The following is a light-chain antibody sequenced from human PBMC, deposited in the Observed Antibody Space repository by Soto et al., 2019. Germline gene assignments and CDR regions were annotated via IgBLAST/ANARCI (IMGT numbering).Light chain of an antibody. Sequence: IQLTQSPSSLSASVGDRVTITCRASQGISSYLGWYQQKPGKAPNLLIYDASTLHSGVPSRFSGSGSGKDFTLTISSLQPEDFATYYCQQSYKTFGQGTKLDIK. CDR3: QQSYKT. CDR2: DAS. CDR1: QGISSY. J-gene: IGKJ1*01. V-gene: IGKV1-39*01.